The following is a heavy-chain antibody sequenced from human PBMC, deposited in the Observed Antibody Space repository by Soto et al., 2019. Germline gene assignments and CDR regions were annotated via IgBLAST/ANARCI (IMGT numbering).Heavy chain of an antibody. CDR1: GGSISSYY. CDR3: AREGTTVDSYYYYGMDV. J-gene: IGHJ6*02. CDR2: IYYSGST. Sequence: QVQLQESGPGLVKPSETLSLTCTVSGGSISSYYWSWIRQPPGKGLEWIGYIYYSGSTNYNPSLKSRATTSVDTSTNQCSLKMSSVTAADTAVYYCAREGTTVDSYYYYGMDVWGQGTTVTVSS. V-gene: IGHV4-59*01. D-gene: IGHD1-1*01.